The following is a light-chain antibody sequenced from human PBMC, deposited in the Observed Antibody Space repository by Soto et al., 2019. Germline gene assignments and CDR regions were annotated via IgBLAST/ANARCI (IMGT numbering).Light chain of an antibody. CDR2: DAS. CDR1: QSISSW. CDR3: QQYNSYSCT. J-gene: IGKJ2*02. V-gene: IGKV1-5*01. Sequence: DIQMTQSPSTLSASVGDRVTITCRASQSISSWLAWYQQKPGKAPKLLIYDASSLESGVSSRFSGSGSGTEFTLTISSLQPDDFATYYCQQYNSYSCTFGQGTKVDIK.